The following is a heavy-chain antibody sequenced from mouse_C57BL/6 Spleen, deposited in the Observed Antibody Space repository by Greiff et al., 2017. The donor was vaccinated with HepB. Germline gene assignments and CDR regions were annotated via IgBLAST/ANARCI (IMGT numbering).Heavy chain of an antibody. V-gene: IGHV1-85*01. D-gene: IGHD2-3*01. CDR3: ARGRIYDGYYWYFDV. J-gene: IGHJ1*03. CDR2: IYPRDGST. Sequence: VQLVESGPELVKPGASVKLSCKASGYTFTSYDINWVKQRPGQGLEWIGWIYPRDGSTKYNEKFKGKATLTVDTSSSTAYMELHSLTSEDSAVYFCARGRIYDGYYWYFDVWGTGTTVTVSS. CDR1: GYTFTSYD.